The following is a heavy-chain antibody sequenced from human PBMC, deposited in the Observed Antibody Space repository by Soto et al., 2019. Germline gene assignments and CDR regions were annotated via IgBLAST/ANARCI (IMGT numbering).Heavy chain of an antibody. CDR3: AESRRDGYNYDDY. CDR1: GGTFSSYA. J-gene: IGHJ4*02. D-gene: IGHD5-12*01. V-gene: IGHV1-69*13. Sequence: SVKVSCKASGGTFSSYAISWVRQAPGQGLEWMGGIIPIFGAANYAQKFQGRVTITADESTSTAYMELSSLRSEDTAVYYCAESRRDGYNYDDYWGQGTLVTVSS. CDR2: IIPIFGAA.